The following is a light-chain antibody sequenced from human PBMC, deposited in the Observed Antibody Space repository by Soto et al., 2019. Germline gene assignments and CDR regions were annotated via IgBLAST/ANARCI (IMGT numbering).Light chain of an antibody. CDR1: QGISSF. CDR2: AAS. V-gene: IGKV1-9*01. CDR3: RQVDVYPST. J-gene: IGKJ4*01. Sequence: IQLTQSPSSLSASVGDRVTITCRASQGISSFLAWYQQKPGKAPNLLIYAASTLQSGVPSRFSGGGSGTDFTLTIDRLQPEDFATYYCRQVDVYPSTFGGGTKVEIK.